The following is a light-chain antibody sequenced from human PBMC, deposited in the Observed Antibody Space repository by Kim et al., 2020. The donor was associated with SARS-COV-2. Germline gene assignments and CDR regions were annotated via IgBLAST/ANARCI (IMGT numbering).Light chain of an antibody. CDR2: GAS. V-gene: IGKV1-17*01. CDR3: LQHRTYPIT. J-gene: IGKJ5*01. CDR1: QDIGYD. Sequence: DIQMTQSPSSLSASVGDRVTITCRASQDIGYDLGWYQQNPGRAPKRLIYGASNLQSGVPSRFSGSGSETEFTLTINSLQPEDFATYFCLQHRTYPITFGQGTRLEIK.